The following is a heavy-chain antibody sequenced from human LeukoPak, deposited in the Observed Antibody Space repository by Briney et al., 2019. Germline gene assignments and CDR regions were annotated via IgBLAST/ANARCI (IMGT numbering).Heavy chain of an antibody. J-gene: IGHJ3*02. CDR2: IFYSGRT. Sequence: SETLSLICTVSGGSISTSSYYWGWVSQPPGKGLEWIGNIFYSGRTYYSPSLKSRVTISLDTSRNQFSLKLNCVTAADTAVYYCAKSNGYGLVDIWGKGTMVTVSS. CDR3: AKSNGYGLVDI. V-gene: IGHV4-39*07. CDR1: GGSISTSSYY. D-gene: IGHD3-10*01.